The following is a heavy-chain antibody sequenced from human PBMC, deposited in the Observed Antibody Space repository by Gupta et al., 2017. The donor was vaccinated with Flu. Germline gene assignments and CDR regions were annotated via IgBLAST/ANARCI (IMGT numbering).Heavy chain of an antibody. CDR3: ARDWVAYCGGDCPLDAFDI. J-gene: IGHJ3*02. Sequence: QVQLQESGPGLVKPSQTLSLTYTVSGGSISSCGYYWSWIRQHPGKGLEWIGYIYYSGSTYYNPSLKSRVTISVDTSKNQFSLKLSSVTAADTAVYYCARDWVAYCGGDCPLDAFDIWGQGTMVTVSS. D-gene: IGHD2-21*02. CDR1: GGSISSCGYY. CDR2: IYYSGST. V-gene: IGHV4-31*03.